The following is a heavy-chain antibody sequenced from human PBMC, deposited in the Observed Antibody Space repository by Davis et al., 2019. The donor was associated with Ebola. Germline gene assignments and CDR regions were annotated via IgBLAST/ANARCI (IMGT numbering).Heavy chain of an antibody. D-gene: IGHD3-16*02. J-gene: IGHJ4*02. CDR1: GYSFTSYW. Sequence: KVSCKGSGYSFTSYWIGWVRQMPGKGLEWMGRIDPSDSYTNYSPSFQGHVTISADKSISTAYLQWSSLKASDTAMYYCARHLIVDPNDYWGQGTLVTVSS. CDR2: IDPSDSYT. CDR3: ARHLIVDPNDY. V-gene: IGHV5-10-1*01.